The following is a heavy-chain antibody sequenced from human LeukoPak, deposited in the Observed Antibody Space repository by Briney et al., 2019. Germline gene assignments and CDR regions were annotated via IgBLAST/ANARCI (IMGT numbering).Heavy chain of an antibody. V-gene: IGHV4-59*01. D-gene: IGHD2-15*01. CDR2: IYYSGST. Sequence: PSETLSLTCTVSGGSISSYYWSWIRQPPGKGLEWIGYIYYSGSTNYNPSLKSRVTISVETSKNEFSLKLRSVTAADTAVYFCARDGYCSGGSCHSFEYWGQGTLVTVSS. CDR1: GGSISSYY. CDR3: ARDGYCSGGSCHSFEY. J-gene: IGHJ4*02.